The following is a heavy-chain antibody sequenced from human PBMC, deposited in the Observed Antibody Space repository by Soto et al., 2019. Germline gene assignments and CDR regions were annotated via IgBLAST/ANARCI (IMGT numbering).Heavy chain of an antibody. J-gene: IGHJ6*03. CDR3: ARTSRSSRGYRYYYYYMDV. V-gene: IGHV4-31*03. CDR1: GGSISSGGYY. Sequence: SETLSLTCTVSGGSISSGGYYCSCIRQHPGKGLEWIGYIYYSGSTYYNPSLKSRVTISVDTSKNQFSLKLSSVTAADTAVYYCARTSRSSRGYRYYYYYMDVWGKGTTVTVYS. D-gene: IGHD6-25*01. CDR2: IYYSGST.